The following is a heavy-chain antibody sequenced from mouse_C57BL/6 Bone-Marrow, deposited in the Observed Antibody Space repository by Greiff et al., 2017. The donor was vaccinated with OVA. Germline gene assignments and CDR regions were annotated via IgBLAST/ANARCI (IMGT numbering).Heavy chain of an antibody. Sequence: EVQLQQSVAELVRPGASVKLSCTASGFNIKNTYMHWVKQRPEQGLEWIGRIDPANDNTKYAPKFQGKATMPADTSSNTAYLQLSSLSTEDTTVECGARGDFGSSIYAMDYWGQGTSVTVSS. CDR1: GFNIKNTY. CDR2: IDPANDNT. D-gene: IGHD1-1*01. J-gene: IGHJ4*01. V-gene: IGHV14-3*01. CDR3: ARGDFGSSIYAMDY.